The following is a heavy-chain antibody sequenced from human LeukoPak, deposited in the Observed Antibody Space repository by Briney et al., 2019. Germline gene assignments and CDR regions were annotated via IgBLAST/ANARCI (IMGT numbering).Heavy chain of an antibody. V-gene: IGHV4-59*08. D-gene: IGHD1-26*01. CDR1: GGSITGYY. Sequence: SETLSLTCTVSGGSITGYYWSWIRQPPGKGLEWIGYIYYSGSTNYNPSLKSRVTISVDTSKNQFSLRLSSVTAADTAVYYCARQGSGSHKDWGQGTLVTVST. CDR3: ARQGSGSHKD. J-gene: IGHJ4*02. CDR2: IYYSGST.